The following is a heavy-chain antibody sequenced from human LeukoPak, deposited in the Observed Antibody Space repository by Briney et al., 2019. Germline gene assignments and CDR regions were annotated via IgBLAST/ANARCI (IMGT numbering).Heavy chain of an antibody. Sequence: ASVKVSCKASGYTFTSYDINWVRQATGQGLEWMGWMNPNSGNTGYAQKFQGRVTMTRNTSISTAYMELSSLRSEDTAVYYCARNPGGSSSWYEYYYYGMDVWGQGTTVTVSS. V-gene: IGHV1-8*01. CDR3: ARNPGGSSSWYEYYYYGMDV. D-gene: IGHD6-13*01. CDR1: GYTFTSYD. J-gene: IGHJ6*02. CDR2: MNPNSGNT.